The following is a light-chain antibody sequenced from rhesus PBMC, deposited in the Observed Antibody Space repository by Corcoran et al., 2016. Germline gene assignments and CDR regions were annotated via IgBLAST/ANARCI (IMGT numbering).Light chain of an antibody. CDR3: QQHDNSPFT. CDR1: QGISNW. Sequence: DIQMTQSPSSLSASVGDRVTITCRASQGISNWLAWYQQKPGKAPKLLIYGASNVETGVPSRFSGRGSGTVFPLTIRSLQPEDIATYFCQQHDNSPFTFGPGTKLDIK. V-gene: IGKV1-69*01. CDR2: GAS. J-gene: IGKJ3*01.